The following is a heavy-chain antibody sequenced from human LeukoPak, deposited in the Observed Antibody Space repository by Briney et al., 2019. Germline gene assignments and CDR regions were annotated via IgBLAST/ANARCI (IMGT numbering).Heavy chain of an antibody. CDR1: GYTFTSYY. Sequence: ASVKVSCKASGYTFTSYYMHWVRQAPGQGLEWMGVINPSGGSTSYAQKFQGRVTLTRDTSTSTVYMELSSLRSEDTAVYYCARSRSGFFVHYYDSSGYSAYFEYWGQGTLVTVSS. J-gene: IGHJ4*02. V-gene: IGHV1-46*01. CDR2: INPSGGST. CDR3: ARSRSGFFVHYYDSSGYSAYFEY. D-gene: IGHD3-22*01.